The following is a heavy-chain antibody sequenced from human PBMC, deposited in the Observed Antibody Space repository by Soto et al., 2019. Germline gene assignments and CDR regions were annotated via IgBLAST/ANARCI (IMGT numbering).Heavy chain of an antibody. D-gene: IGHD3-10*01. CDR3: ARETSGKLEY. CDR1: GGSISGSNW. CDR2: IHHSGST. J-gene: IGHJ4*02. V-gene: IGHV4-4*02. Sequence: PSETLSLTCAVSGGSISGSNWWTWVRQAPGKGLEWIGEIHHSGSTNYNPSLKSRVTISVDKSKNQFSLKLTSMTAADTAGYYCARETSGKLEYWGQGTLVTVPS.